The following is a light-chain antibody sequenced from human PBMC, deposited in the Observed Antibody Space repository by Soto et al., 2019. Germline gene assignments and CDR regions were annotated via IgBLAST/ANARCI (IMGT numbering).Light chain of an antibody. J-gene: IGLJ2*01. Sequence: QSALTQPASVSGSPGQSITISCTGTSSDVGGYKYVSWYQQHPGKAPKLMIYEVSNRPSGVSNRFSGSKSGNTASLTISGLQAEDEADYYCSSYTSTYTGVFGGGTKVTVL. V-gene: IGLV2-14*01. CDR1: SSDVGGYKY. CDR2: EVS. CDR3: SSYTSTYTGV.